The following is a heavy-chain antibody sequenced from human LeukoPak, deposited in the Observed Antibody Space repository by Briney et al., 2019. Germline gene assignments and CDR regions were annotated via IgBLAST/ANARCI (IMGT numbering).Heavy chain of an antibody. V-gene: IGHV3-48*01. J-gene: IGHJ6*03. Sequence: GGSLRLSCAASGFTFSSYSMNWVRQAPGKGLEWVSYISSSSSTIYYADSVKGRFTISRDNAKNSLYLQMNSVRAEDTAVYYCARGKAFDMDVWGKGTTVTVSS. CDR3: ARGKAFDMDV. D-gene: IGHD3-10*01. CDR1: GFTFSSYS. CDR2: ISSSSSTI.